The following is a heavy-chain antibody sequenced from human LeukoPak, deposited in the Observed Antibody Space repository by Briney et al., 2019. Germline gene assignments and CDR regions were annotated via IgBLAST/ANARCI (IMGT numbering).Heavy chain of an antibody. D-gene: IGHD5-24*01. CDR2: INHSGST. CDR1: GDSISSYY. J-gene: IGHJ4*02. V-gene: IGHV4-34*01. CDR3: ARGRRDGYNKIMPFDY. Sequence: SETLSLTCTVSGDSISSYYWSWIRQPPGKGLEWIGNINHSGSTNYNPSLKSRVTISVDTSKNQFSLKLTSVTAADTAVYYCARGRRDGYNKIMPFDYWGQGTLVTVSS.